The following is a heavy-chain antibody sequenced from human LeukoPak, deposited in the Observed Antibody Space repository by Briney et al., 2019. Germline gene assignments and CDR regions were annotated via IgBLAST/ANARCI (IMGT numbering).Heavy chain of an antibody. CDR3: ARARVGMVRYWNY. D-gene: IGHD3-10*01. Sequence: SETLSLTCAVYGGSFSGYYWSWIRQPPGKGLEWIGEINHSGSTNYNPSLKSRVTISVDTSKNQFSLKLSSVTAADTAVYYCARARVGMVRYWNYWGQGTLVTVSS. CDR1: GGSFSGYY. J-gene: IGHJ4*02. CDR2: INHSGST. V-gene: IGHV4-34*01.